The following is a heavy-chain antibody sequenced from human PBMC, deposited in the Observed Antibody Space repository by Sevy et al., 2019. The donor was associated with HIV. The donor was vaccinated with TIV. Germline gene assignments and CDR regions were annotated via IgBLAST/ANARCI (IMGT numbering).Heavy chain of an antibody. V-gene: IGHV3-23*01. J-gene: IGHJ4*02. D-gene: IGHD4-17*01. CDR3: AKDFSYGGNSWNFDF. Sequence: GGSLRLSCAASGFIFSKFALSWVRQAPGRGLEWVSAVSGNDGSTYYAASVKGRFTISRDISENMLYLQMISLSAEDTAVYYCAKDFSYGGNSWNFDFWGQGTLVTVSS. CDR1: GFIFSKFA. CDR2: VSGNDGST.